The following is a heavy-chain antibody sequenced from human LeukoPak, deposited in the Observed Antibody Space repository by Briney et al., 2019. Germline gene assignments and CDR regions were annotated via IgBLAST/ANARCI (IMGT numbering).Heavy chain of an antibody. CDR3: ARGVADLDY. J-gene: IGHJ4*02. V-gene: IGHV4-59*12. D-gene: IGHD2-15*01. CDR2: IYHTGST. CDR1: GASISSYY. Sequence: SETLSLTCTVSGASISSYYWTWIRQPPGKGLEWIGYIYHTGSTNYNPSLKSRVTISVDTSKNQFSLKLSSVTAADTAVYYCARGVADLDYWGQGTLVTVSS.